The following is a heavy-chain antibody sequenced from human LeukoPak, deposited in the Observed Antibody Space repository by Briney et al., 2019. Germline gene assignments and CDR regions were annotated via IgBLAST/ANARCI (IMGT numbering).Heavy chain of an antibody. V-gene: IGHV1-18*01. CDR3: ARDRTVAGPIRKIFNDY. CDR2: ISAYNGNT. D-gene: IGHD6-19*01. CDR1: GYTFTSYG. J-gene: IGHJ4*02. Sequence: ASVTVSCTASGYTFTSYGISWVRQAPGQGLEWMGWISAYNGNTNYAQKLQGRVTMTTDTSTSTAYMELRSLRSDDTAVYYCARDRTVAGPIRKIFNDYWGQGTLVTVSS.